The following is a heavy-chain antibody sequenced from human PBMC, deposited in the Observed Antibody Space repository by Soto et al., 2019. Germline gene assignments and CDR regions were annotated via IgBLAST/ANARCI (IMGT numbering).Heavy chain of an antibody. V-gene: IGHV4-59*01. CDR1: GGSISTYY. CDR2: IYHSGST. Sequence: SETLSLTCTVSGGSISTYYWSWIRQPPGKGLEWIGYIYHSGSTNYNPSLQSRVTISVDTSKNQFSLKLSSVTAADTAVYYCGRLRYCTSTSCSSFDPWGQGTLVTVSS. D-gene: IGHD2-2*01. J-gene: IGHJ5*02. CDR3: GRLRYCTSTSCSSFDP.